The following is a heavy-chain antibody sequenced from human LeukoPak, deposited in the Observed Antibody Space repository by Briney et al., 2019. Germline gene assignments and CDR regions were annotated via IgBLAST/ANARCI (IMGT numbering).Heavy chain of an antibody. CDR3: ARSDLYDFWSGYPFDY. Sequence: SVKVSCKASGGTFSSYAISWVRQAPGQGLEWMGGIVPIFGTANYAQKFQGRVTITADESTSTAYMELSSLRSEDTAVYYCARSDLYDFWSGYPFDYWGQGTLVTVSS. J-gene: IGHJ4*02. V-gene: IGHV1-69*13. CDR2: IVPIFGTA. CDR1: GGTFSSYA. D-gene: IGHD3-3*01.